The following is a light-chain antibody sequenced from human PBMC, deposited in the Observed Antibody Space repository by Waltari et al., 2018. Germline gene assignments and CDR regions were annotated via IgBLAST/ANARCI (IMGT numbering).Light chain of an antibody. V-gene: IGKV1-39*01. CDR1: QSVSVF. CDR3: QQSYSTPLFT. J-gene: IGKJ5*01. CDR2: SAS. Sequence: DIQMTQSPSSLSASVGDTVTIACRASQSVSVFLNWSHQKPGSAPELLTHSASSLHSGVPSRFSGSGSGTDFILTISGLQPEDFGTYYCQQSYSTPLFTFGQGTRLDIK.